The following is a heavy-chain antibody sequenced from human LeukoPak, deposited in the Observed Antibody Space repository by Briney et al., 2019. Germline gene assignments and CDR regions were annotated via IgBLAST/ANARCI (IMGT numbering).Heavy chain of an antibody. CDR1: GYTFTSYA. Sequence: ASVKVSCKASGYTFTSYAMNWVRQAPGQGLEWMGWINTNTGNPTYAQAFTGRFVFSLDTSVNTAFLQIISLKAEDTGVYYCASSMVRGVIIRLHYYYMDVWGKGTTVTVSS. D-gene: IGHD3-10*01. J-gene: IGHJ6*03. V-gene: IGHV7-4-1*02. CDR2: INTNTGNP. CDR3: ASSMVRGVIIRLHYYYMDV.